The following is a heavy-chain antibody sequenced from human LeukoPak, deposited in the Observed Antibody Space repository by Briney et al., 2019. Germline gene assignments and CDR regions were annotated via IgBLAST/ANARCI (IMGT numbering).Heavy chain of an antibody. Sequence: SETLSLISAVYGGSFSGYYWSWIRQPPGKGLEWIGEIDHSGSTNYNPSLKSRVIISVDTSKNQFSLKVNSVTAADTALYYCASRRDGYVNPFDCWGQGTQVTVSP. CDR2: IDHSGST. J-gene: IGHJ4*02. CDR1: GGSFSGYY. V-gene: IGHV4-34*01. D-gene: IGHD5-24*01. CDR3: ASRRDGYVNPFDC.